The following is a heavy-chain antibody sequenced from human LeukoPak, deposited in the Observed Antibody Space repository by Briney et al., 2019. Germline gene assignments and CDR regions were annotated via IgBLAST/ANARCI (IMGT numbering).Heavy chain of an antibody. D-gene: IGHD3-3*01. Sequence: SQTLSLTCTVSGGSISSGGYYWSWIRQHPGKGLEWIGYIYYSGSTYYNPSLKSRVTILVDTSKNQFSLKLSSVTAADTAVYYCARETYYDFWSGYSASYTDYNWFDPWGQGTLVTVSS. V-gene: IGHV4-31*03. CDR3: ARETYYDFWSGYSASYTDYNWFDP. CDR2: IYYSGST. CDR1: GGSISSGGYY. J-gene: IGHJ5*02.